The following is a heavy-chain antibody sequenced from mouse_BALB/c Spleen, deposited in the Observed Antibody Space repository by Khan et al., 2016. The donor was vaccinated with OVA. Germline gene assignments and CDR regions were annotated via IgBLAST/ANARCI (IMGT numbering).Heavy chain of an antibody. Sequence: VQLKKSGPELVKPGASEKISCKASGYSFTGYFMNWVMQSHGKSLEWIGRINPHVGETLFNPKFKGKATLTVDEASSTAHMELRSLASEDSAVYYCARVYRSDFDYWGQGTTLTVSS. D-gene: IGHD1-1*01. CDR3: ARVYRSDFDY. CDR2: INPHVGET. CDR1: GYSFTGYF. J-gene: IGHJ2*01. V-gene: IGHV1-20*02.